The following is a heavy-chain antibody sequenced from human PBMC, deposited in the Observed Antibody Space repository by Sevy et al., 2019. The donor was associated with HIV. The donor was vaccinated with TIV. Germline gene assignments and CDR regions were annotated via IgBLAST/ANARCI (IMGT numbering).Heavy chain of an antibody. J-gene: IGHJ4*02. CDR3: ARVRCSSTSCYVGY. D-gene: IGHD2-2*01. CDR1: GFTVSSNY. CDR2: IYSGGST. Sequence: GGSLRLSCAASGFTVSSNYMSWVRQAPGKGLEWVSVIYSGGSTYYADSVKGRFTISRDNSKNTLYLQMNSLRAEDTAVYYCARVRCSSTSCYVGYWGQGTLVTVSS. V-gene: IGHV3-53*01.